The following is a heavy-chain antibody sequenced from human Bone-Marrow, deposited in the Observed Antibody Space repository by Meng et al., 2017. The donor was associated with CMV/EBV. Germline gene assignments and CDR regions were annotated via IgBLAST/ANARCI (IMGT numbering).Heavy chain of an antibody. CDR2: IKEDGSEK. J-gene: IGHJ3*02. Sequence: GGSLRLSCRNSGLSFSTSWMTWVRQAPGKGLEWVANIKEDGSEKNYVDSVKGRFTISRDNARNSLYLQMNSLRAEDMALYYCAKDSSSWYFGAFDIWGQGTMVTVSS. CDR1: GLSFSTSW. CDR3: AKDSSSWYFGAFDI. V-gene: IGHV3-7*03. D-gene: IGHD6-13*01.